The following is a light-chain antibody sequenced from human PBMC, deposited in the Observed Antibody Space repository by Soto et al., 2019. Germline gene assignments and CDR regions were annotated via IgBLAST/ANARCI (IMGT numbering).Light chain of an antibody. CDR1: SGDIGSYNR. CDR2: EVT. Sequence: QSVLTQPPYVSGSPGQSVTISCTGTSGDIGSYNRVSWFQQPPGTAPQLMIYEVTNRPSGVPDRFSGSKSGNTASLTISGLQTEDETSNSTPFVFGTGTKV. J-gene: IGLJ1*01. CDR3: PFV. V-gene: IGLV2-18*01.